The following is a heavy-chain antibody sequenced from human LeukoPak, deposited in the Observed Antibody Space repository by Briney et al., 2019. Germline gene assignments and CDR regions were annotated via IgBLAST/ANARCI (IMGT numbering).Heavy chain of an antibody. V-gene: IGHV1-3*01. D-gene: IGHD3-22*01. J-gene: IGHJ4*02. CDR2: INAGNGNT. CDR3: ARGENGYYY. CDR1: GYTFTTYV. Sequence: GASVKVSCKASGYTFTTYVMHWVRQAPGQRLEWLGWINAGNGNTKYSQKFQGRVTITRDTSASTASMELSSLRSEDTAVYYCARGENGYYYWGQGTLVTVSS.